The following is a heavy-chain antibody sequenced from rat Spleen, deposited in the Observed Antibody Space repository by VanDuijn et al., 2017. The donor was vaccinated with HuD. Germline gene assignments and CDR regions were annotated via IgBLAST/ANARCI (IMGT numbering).Heavy chain of an antibody. CDR2: ISYDGSST. D-gene: IGHD1-10*01. CDR1: GFTFSDYY. Sequence: EVQLVESDGGLVQPGRSLKLSCAASGFTFSDYYMAWVRQAPTKGLEWVATISYDGSSTYYRDSVKGRFTISRDNAKSTLYLQMDSLRSEDTATYYCARQRIYNNYEGYFDYWGQGVMVTVSS. V-gene: IGHV5-29*01. J-gene: IGHJ2*01. CDR3: ARQRIYNNYEGYFDY.